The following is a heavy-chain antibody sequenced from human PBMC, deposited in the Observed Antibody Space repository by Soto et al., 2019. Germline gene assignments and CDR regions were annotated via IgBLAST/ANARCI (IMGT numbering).Heavy chain of an antibody. D-gene: IGHD2-2*01. V-gene: IGHV3-15*01. Sequence: EVQLVESGGGLVKPGGSLRLSCAASGFTFNNAWMTWVRQVPGKGLEWVARIRSKTDGGTADLAAPVKDRFIISRDDSKNTLYLEMNSLTTEDTAVYHCTTLSYCRGSSCFSVLYSWGQGTLVTVSS. J-gene: IGHJ4*02. CDR3: TTLSYCRGSSCFSVLYS. CDR2: IRSKTDGGTA. CDR1: GFTFNNAW.